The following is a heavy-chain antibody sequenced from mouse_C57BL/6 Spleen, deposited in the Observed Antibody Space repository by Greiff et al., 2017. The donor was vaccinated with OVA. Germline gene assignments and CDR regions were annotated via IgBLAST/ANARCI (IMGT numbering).Heavy chain of an antibody. CDR2: IYPYNGVS. CDR1: GYSFTGYY. D-gene: IGHD1-1*01. V-gene: IGHV1-31*01. J-gene: IGHJ4*01. Sequence: EVQLQQSGPELVKPGASVKISCKASGYSFTGYYMHWVKQSHGNILDWIGYIYPYNGVSSYNQKFKGKATLTVDKSSSPAYMELRSLTSEDSAVYYCARGGYYGSSPYAMDYWGQGTSVTVSS. CDR3: ARGGYYGSSPYAMDY.